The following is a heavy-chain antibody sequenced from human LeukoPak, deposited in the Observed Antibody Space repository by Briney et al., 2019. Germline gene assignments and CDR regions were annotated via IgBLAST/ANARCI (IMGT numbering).Heavy chain of an antibody. Sequence: GGSLRLSCAASGFTFSSYAMSWVRQAPGKGLEWVSAISGSGGSTYYADSVKGRFTISRDNSKNTLYLQMNSLRAEDTAVYYCARVERITDTTWYGLDYWGQGTLVTVSS. V-gene: IGHV3-23*01. CDR1: GFTFSSYA. CDR3: ARVERITDTTWYGLDY. CDR2: ISGSGGST. D-gene: IGHD6-13*01. J-gene: IGHJ4*02.